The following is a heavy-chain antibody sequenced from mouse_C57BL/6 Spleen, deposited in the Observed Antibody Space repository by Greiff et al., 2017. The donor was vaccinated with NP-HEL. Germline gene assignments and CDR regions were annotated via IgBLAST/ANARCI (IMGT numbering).Heavy chain of an antibody. J-gene: IGHJ4*01. CDR2: IDPSDRYP. CDR1: GYTFTSYW. CDR3: ARRQVPGGYAMDY. D-gene: IGHD1-1*02. Sequence: QVQLQQPGAELVKPGASVKLSCKASGYTFTSYWMQWVKQRPGQGLEWIGEIDPSDRYPNYNQKFKGKATLTVNPSSSPAYMQLSSLTSEDSAVYYCARRQVPGGYAMDYWGQGTSVTVSS. V-gene: IGHV1-50*01.